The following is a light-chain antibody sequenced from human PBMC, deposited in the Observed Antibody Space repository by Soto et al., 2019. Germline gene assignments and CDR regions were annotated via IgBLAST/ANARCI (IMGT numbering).Light chain of an antibody. J-gene: IGLJ1*01. Sequence: QSALTQPASVSGSPGQSDTISCTGPRSDIGDSNFISWYQHSPGKAPRLLIYQVNNRPSGVSGRFSGSKAGNTASLTISGLLDDDEADYFCASFRSGTILVFGSGTKVTVL. CDR2: QVN. V-gene: IGLV2-14*01. CDR3: ASFRSGTILV. CDR1: RSDIGDSNF.